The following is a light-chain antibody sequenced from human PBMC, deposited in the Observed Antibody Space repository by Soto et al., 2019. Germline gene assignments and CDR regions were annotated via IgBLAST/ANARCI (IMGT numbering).Light chain of an antibody. J-gene: IGLJ2*01. V-gene: IGLV2-14*01. CDR3: SSYTSTTTRGV. Sequence: QSALTQPASVSGSPGQSITISCTGTSSDVGRYNYVSWYQQYPGKAPKLIIYDVSIRPSGVSNRFSGSKSDNTASLTISGLQDEDEADYYCSSYTSTTTRGVFGGGTKVTVL. CDR1: SSDVGRYNY. CDR2: DVS.